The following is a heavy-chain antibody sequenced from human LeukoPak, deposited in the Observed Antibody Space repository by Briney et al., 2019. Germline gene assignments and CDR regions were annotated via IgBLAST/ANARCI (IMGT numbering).Heavy chain of an antibody. J-gene: IGHJ4*02. Sequence: GGSLRLSCAASGFTFRSYWMSWVRQVPGKGQEWVANIKQDGSEKYYVDSVKGRFTISRDNAKKSLYLQMNSLRAEDTAVYYCARDGGPFDYWGQGTLVIVSS. D-gene: IGHD3-16*01. CDR2: IKQDGSEK. V-gene: IGHV3-7*01. CDR1: GFTFRSYW. CDR3: ARDGGPFDY.